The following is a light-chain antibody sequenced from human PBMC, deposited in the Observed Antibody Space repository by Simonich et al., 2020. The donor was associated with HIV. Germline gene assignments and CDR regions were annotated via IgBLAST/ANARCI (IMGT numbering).Light chain of an antibody. CDR1: QGISNS. J-gene: IGKJ4*01. CDR3: QQYYSNLVT. CDR2: TAS. Sequence: DIQMTQSPSSLSASVGDRVTITCRASQGISNSLAWYQEKPGKAPKLLLYTASRLESGVPSRFSGSGSGTDYTLTISSLQPEDFATDDCQQYYSNLVTFGGGTKVENK. V-gene: IGKV1-NL1*01.